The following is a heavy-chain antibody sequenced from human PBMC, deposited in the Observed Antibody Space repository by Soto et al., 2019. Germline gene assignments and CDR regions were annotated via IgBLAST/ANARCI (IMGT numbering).Heavy chain of an antibody. CDR2: IYYSGST. CDR1: GGSISSGGYY. Sequence: QVQLQESGPGLVKPSQTLSLTCTVSGGSISSGGYYWSWIRQHPGKGLEWIGYIYYSGSTYYNPSLKSRVTISVDTSKNQFSLKLSSVTAADTAVYYCARVVFYYDSSGLSPEVAWFDPWGQGTLVTVSS. D-gene: IGHD3-22*01. CDR3: ARVVFYYDSSGLSPEVAWFDP. J-gene: IGHJ5*02. V-gene: IGHV4-31*03.